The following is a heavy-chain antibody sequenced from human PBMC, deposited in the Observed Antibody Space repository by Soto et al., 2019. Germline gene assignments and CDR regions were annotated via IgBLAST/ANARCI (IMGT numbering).Heavy chain of an antibody. V-gene: IGHV4-39*01. CDR1: GGSISSSSYY. CDR2: IYYSGST. CDR3: ASTSSSWPYYSDY. J-gene: IGHJ4*02. Sequence: QLQLQESGPGLVKPSETLSLTCTVSGGSISSSSYYWGWIRQPPGKGLEWIGSIYYSGSTYYNPSLKSRVTISVDTSKNQFSLKLSSVTAADTAVYYCASTSSSWPYYSDYWGQGTLVTVSS. D-gene: IGHD6-13*01.